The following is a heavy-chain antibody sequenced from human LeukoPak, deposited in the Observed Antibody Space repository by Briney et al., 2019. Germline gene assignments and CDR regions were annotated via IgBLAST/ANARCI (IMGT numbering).Heavy chain of an antibody. V-gene: IGHV3-23*01. CDR3: ARDVGGYAFDY. D-gene: IGHD5-12*01. CDR2: ISGSEGRI. J-gene: IGHJ4*02. CDR1: GFTFNNYA. Sequence: GGSLRLSCAGSGFTFNNYAMSWVRQAPGKGLEWVSGISGSEGRIEYADSVKDRFTISRDNSKNTLYLQVNSLRAEDTAIYYCARDVGGYAFDYWGQGTLVTVSS.